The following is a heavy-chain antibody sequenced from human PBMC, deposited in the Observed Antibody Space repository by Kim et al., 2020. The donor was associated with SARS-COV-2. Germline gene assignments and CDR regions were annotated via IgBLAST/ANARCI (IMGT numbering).Heavy chain of an antibody. V-gene: IGHV4-59*08. Sequence: YNPSLKNRVTILVDMSKIRFSLRLTSVTAADTAVYYCARLRVDTGWYFDYGGQGTLVTVSS. D-gene: IGHD5-18*01. CDR3: ARLRVDTGWYFDY. J-gene: IGHJ4*02.